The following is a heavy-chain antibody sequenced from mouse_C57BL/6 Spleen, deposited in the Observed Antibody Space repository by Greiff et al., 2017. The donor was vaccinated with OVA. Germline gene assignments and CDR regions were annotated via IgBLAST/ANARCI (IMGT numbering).Heavy chain of an antibody. CDR3: TRSYYGSSYAMDY. D-gene: IGHD1-1*01. CDR2: IYPETGGT. V-gene: IGHV1-15*01. J-gene: IGHJ4*01. CDR1: GYTFPDYE. Sequence: QVQLKQSGAELVRPGASVTLSCKASGYTFPDYEMHWVKQTPVHGLEWIGAIYPETGGTAYNQKFKGKAILTADKSSSTAYMELRSLTSEDSAVYYCTRSYYGSSYAMDYWGQGTSVTVSS.